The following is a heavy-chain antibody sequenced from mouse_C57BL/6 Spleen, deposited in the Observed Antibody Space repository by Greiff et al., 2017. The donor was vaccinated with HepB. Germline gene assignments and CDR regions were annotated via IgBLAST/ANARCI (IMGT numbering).Heavy chain of an antibody. Sequence: VQLQQSGPGMVKPSQSLSLTCTVTGYSITSGYDWHWIRHFPGNKLEWMGYISYSGSTNYNPSLKSRISITHDTSKNHFFLKLNSVTTEDTATYYCARGYGTLYAMDYWGQGTSVTVSS. J-gene: IGHJ4*01. CDR3: ARGYGTLYAMDY. V-gene: IGHV3-1*01. D-gene: IGHD1-1*01. CDR2: ISYSGST. CDR1: GYSITSGYD.